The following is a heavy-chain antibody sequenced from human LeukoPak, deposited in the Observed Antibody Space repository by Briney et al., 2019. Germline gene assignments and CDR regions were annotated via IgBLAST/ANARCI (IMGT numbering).Heavy chain of an antibody. V-gene: IGHV1-8*03. CDR1: GYTFTSYD. CDR3: ARAASPGLLEYFQH. CDR2: MNPNSGNT. Sequence: ASVKVSCKASGYTFTSYDINWVRQATGQGLEWMGWMNPNSGNTGYAQKFQGRVTITRNTSISTAYMELSSLRSEDTAVYYCARAASPGLLEYFQHWGQGTLVTVSS. D-gene: IGHD2-21*01. J-gene: IGHJ1*01.